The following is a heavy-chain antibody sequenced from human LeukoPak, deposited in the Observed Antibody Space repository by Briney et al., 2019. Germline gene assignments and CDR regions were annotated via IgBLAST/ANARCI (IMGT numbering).Heavy chain of an antibody. Sequence: GGSLRLSSAASGFTVSSNYMSWVRQSPGKGLEWVSVIYSGGGTYYADSVKGRFTISRDNSKNTVHLQMNSLRAEDTAVYYCAKERQQLVPGHFDYWGQGTLVTVFS. V-gene: IGHV3-53*01. J-gene: IGHJ4*02. CDR3: AKERQQLVPGHFDY. CDR1: GFTVSSNY. D-gene: IGHD6-13*01. CDR2: IYSGGGT.